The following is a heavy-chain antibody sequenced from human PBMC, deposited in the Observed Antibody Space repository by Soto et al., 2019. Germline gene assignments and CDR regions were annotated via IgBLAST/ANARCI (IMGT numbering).Heavy chain of an antibody. CDR2: VHHNGST. CDR3: AGRSVTVTTPAFDS. Sequence: PSETLSLTCDVSGGSITSSNWWSWVRQPPGKGLEWIGEVHHNGSTYNNPSLKSRVTISVDNSKNQLSLNLNCVTAADTAVYYCAGRSVTVTTPAFDSWGQGTQVPVSS. CDR1: GGSITSSNW. D-gene: IGHD4-17*01. J-gene: IGHJ4*02. V-gene: IGHV4-4*02.